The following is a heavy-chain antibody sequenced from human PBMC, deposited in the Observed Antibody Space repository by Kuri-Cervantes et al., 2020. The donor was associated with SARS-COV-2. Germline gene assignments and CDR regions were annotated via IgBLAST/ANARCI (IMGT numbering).Heavy chain of an antibody. Sequence: ASVKVSCKASGYTFTSYGISWVRQAPGQGLEWMGIINPSGGSTSYAQKFQGRVTMTRDTSTSTVYMELSSLRSEDTAVYYCARDGDYSNYGMYYFDYWGQGTLVTVSS. CDR1: GYTFTSYG. V-gene: IGHV1-46*01. CDR2: INPSGGST. D-gene: IGHD4-11*01. J-gene: IGHJ4*02. CDR3: ARDGDYSNYGMYYFDY.